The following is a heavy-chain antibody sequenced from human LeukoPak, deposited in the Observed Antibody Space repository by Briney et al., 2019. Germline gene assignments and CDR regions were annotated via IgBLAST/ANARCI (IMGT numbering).Heavy chain of an antibody. Sequence: QPGGSLRLSCAASGFTFSSYAMSWVRQAPGKGLEWVSAISGSGGSTYYADSVKGRYTISRDNSKNTLYLQMNSLRAEDTAVYYCAKDRGDSGSYGDYFDYWGQGTLVTVSS. CDR3: AKDRGDSGSYGDYFDY. D-gene: IGHD1-26*01. CDR1: GFTFSSYA. J-gene: IGHJ4*02. CDR2: ISGSGGST. V-gene: IGHV3-23*01.